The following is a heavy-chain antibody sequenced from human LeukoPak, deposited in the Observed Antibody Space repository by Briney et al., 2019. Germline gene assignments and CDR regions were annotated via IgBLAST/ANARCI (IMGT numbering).Heavy chain of an antibody. D-gene: IGHD3-22*01. J-gene: IGHJ4*02. Sequence: ASVKVSCKASGYTFTGYYMHWVRQAPGQGLEWMGWINPNSGGTNYAQKFQGRVTMTRDTSISTAYMELSRLRSDDTAVYYCARYYYDSSGYYSVLFDYRGQGTLVTVSS. CDR2: INPNSGGT. CDR3: ARYYYDSSGYYSVLFDY. CDR1: GYTFTGYY. V-gene: IGHV1-2*02.